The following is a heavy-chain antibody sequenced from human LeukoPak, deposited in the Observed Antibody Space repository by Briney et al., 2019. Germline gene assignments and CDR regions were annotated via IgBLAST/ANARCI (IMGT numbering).Heavy chain of an antibody. V-gene: IGHV3-48*01. Sequence: GGSLRLSCAASGFAFSDYSMNWVRQAPGKGLEWISYINSISSTIYYADSVKGRFTISRDNAKNSLYLQMNSLGAEDTAVYYCARDYRRWQGTSYYNYYMDVWGTGTTVTVSS. D-gene: IGHD5-24*01. CDR3: ARDYRRWQGTSYYNYYMDV. CDR1: GFAFSDYS. J-gene: IGHJ6*03. CDR2: INSISSTI.